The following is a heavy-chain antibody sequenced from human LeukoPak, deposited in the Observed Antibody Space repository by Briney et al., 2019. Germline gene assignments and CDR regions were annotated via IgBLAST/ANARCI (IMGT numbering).Heavy chain of an antibody. CDR2: INQDGSTQ. V-gene: IGHV3-7*01. CDR3: SRSLDY. CDR1: GFLFSGYW. Sequence: PGGSLRLSCAASGFLFSGYWMDWVRQAPGKGMEWVANINQDGSTQYYAASVKGRFTISRDNAKSSLYLQMNILRAEDTAVYYCSRSLDYLGQGALVTVSS. J-gene: IGHJ4*02.